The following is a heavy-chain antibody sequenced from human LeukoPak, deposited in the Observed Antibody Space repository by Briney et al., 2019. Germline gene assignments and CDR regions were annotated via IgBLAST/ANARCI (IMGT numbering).Heavy chain of an antibody. Sequence: GGSLRLSCAASGFTFTNSAMSWVRQAPGKGLEWVSYISSSGSTIYYADSVKGRFTISRDNAKNSLYLQMNSLRAEDTAVYYCAELGITMIGGVWGKGTAVTISS. CDR3: AELGITMIGGV. D-gene: IGHD3-10*02. CDR1: GFTFTNSA. V-gene: IGHV3-48*03. CDR2: ISSSGSTI. J-gene: IGHJ6*04.